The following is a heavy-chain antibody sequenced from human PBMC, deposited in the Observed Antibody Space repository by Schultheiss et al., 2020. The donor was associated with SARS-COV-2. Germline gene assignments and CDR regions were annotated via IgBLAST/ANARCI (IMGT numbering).Heavy chain of an antibody. CDR3: ARVGCSSTSCYTTDY. CDR2: ISYDGSNK. V-gene: IGHV3-30*03. Sequence: GESLKISCAASGFTFSSYSMNWVRQAPGKGLEWVAVISYDGSNKYYADSVKGRFTISRDNAKNSLYLQMNSLRDEDTAIYYCARVGCSSTSCYTTDYWGQGTLVTVAS. J-gene: IGHJ4*02. CDR1: GFTFSSYS. D-gene: IGHD2-2*02.